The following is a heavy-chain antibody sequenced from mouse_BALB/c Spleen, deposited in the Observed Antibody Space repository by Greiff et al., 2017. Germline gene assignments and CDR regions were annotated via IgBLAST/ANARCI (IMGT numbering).Heavy chain of an antibody. CDR3: ARGGKYGKEGYYFDY. D-gene: IGHD2-10*02. CDR2: ISSGGST. CDR1: GFTFSSYA. J-gene: IGHJ2*01. V-gene: IGHV5-6-5*01. Sequence: DVKLVESGGGLVKPGGSLKLSCAASGFTFSSYAMSWVRQTPEKRLEWVASISSGGSTYYPDSVKGRFTISRDNARNILYLQMSSLRSEDTAMYYCARGGKYGKEGYYFDYWGQGTTLTVSS.